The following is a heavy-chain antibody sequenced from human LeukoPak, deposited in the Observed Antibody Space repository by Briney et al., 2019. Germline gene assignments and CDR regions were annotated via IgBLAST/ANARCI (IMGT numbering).Heavy chain of an antibody. CDR1: GYSFISYW. CDR3: ARSPAHYYYMDV. CDR2: IYPGDPDT. Sequence: GESLKISCKGSGYSFISYWIVWVRQMPGKGLEWMGIIYPGDPDTRYSPSFQGQVTISADKSISTAYLQWNSLKASDTAMYYCARSPAHYYYMDVWGKGTTVTVSS. D-gene: IGHD1-14*01. J-gene: IGHJ6*03. V-gene: IGHV5-51*01.